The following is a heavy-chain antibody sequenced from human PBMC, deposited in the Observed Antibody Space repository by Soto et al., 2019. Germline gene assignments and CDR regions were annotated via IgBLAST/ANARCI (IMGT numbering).Heavy chain of an antibody. J-gene: IGHJ4*02. CDR2: ISAHNGNT. V-gene: IGHV1-18*01. Sequence: QVHLVQSGAEVKKPGASVKVSCKCSGYTFTSYGITWVRQAPGQGLEWMGWISAHNGNTDYAQKLQGRVTVTRDTSTSTAYMELRSLTSDDTAVYYCARGRYADYWGQGALVTVSS. CDR3: ARGRYADY. CDR1: GYTFTSYG. D-gene: IGHD1-1*01.